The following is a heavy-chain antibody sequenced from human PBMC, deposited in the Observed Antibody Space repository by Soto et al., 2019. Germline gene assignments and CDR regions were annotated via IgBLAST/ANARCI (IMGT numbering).Heavy chain of an antibody. CDR2: IYYSGST. CDR3: ARERPDGSRLDP. Sequence: TRTVSGGSISPYYRSWIRQPPGKGLEWIGYIYYSGSTYYNPSLKSRVNISVDTSKNQFSLKLSSVTAADTAVYYCARERPDGSRLDPWGQGTLVTVSS. J-gene: IGHJ5*02. V-gene: IGHV4-30-4*08. CDR1: GGSISPYY. D-gene: IGHD6-13*01.